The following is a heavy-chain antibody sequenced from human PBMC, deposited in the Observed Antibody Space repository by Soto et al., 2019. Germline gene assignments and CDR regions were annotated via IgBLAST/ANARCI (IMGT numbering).Heavy chain of an antibody. CDR3: ARCPGLRTPFEY. CDR1: GFTFSSYS. Sequence: GGSLRLSCAASGFTFSSYSMNWVRQAPGKGLEWVSSISSSSYIYYADSVKSRFTISRDNAKNSLYLQMNSLRAEDRAVYYCARCPGLRTPFEYWGQGTQVTVSS. D-gene: IGHD4-17*01. V-gene: IGHV3-21*01. CDR2: ISSSSYI. J-gene: IGHJ4*02.